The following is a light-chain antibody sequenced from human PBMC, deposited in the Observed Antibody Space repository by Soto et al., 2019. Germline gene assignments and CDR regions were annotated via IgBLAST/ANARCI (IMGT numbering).Light chain of an antibody. V-gene: IGKV1-8*01. CDR2: AAS. CDR1: QGISSY. Sequence: AIRMTQSPSSFSASTGDRVTIPCRASQGISSYLAWYQQKPGKAPKLLIYAASTLQSGVPSRFSGSGSGTDSTLTIRSLQPEDFATYYCQQSNSFPRTFGGGTKVDIK. J-gene: IGKJ4*01. CDR3: QQSNSFPRT.